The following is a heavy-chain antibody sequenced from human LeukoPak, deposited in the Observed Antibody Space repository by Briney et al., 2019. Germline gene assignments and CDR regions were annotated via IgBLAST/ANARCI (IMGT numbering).Heavy chain of an antibody. J-gene: IGHJ4*02. CDR1: GGSFSGYH. D-gene: IGHD6-6*01. V-gene: IGHV4-34*01. Sequence: SETLSLTCAVYGGSFSGYHWSWIRQPPGKGLEWIGEINHSGSTNYNPSLKSRVTISVDTSKNQFSLKLSSVTAADPAVYYCARGNSPFMSSSSYFDYWGQGTLVTVSS. CDR2: INHSGST. CDR3: ARGNSPFMSSSSYFDY.